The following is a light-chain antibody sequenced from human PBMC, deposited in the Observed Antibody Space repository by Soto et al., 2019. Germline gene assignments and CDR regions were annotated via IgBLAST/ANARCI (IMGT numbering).Light chain of an antibody. J-gene: IGKJ1*01. Sequence: EIVMTQSPATLSVSPGEGATLSCRASQGIGDTLAWYQQKPGQTPRLLIYGASNRATGIPDRFSGSGSGTDFTLTISRLEPEDFAVYYCQQYGSSPRTFGQGTKVDIK. V-gene: IGKV3-20*01. CDR2: GAS. CDR1: QGIGDT. CDR3: QQYGSSPRT.